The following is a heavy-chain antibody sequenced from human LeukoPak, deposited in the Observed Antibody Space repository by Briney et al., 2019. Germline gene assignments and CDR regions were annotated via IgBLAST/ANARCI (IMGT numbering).Heavy chain of an antibody. CDR3: NTDINTIYDNVY. V-gene: IGHV3-15*01. D-gene: IGHD3-9*01. CDR1: GLSFSGAW. Sequence: GGSLRLSCAASGLSFSGAWMTWVRQCPGKGLEWVGLIRSRNEGETAAYAAPVRGRFVISRDDSRKTIYLQMNSLKTEDTAVYYCNTDINTIYDNVYWGQGTLVTVSS. J-gene: IGHJ4*02. CDR2: IRSRNEGETA.